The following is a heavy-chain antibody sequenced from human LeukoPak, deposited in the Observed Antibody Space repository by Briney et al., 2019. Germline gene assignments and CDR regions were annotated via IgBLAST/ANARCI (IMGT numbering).Heavy chain of an antibody. CDR2: ISYDGSRK. Sequence: GGSLRLSCRASRFSFSDYDMHWVRQAPGKGLEGVAMISYDGSRKHYGDSVKGRFTISRDNSESTLVLQMNSLRTDDTSVYFCAKYAYNWNAPDGFDMWGQGTMVIVSS. CDR3: AKYAYNWNAPDGFDM. V-gene: IGHV3-30*18. CDR1: RFSFSDYD. J-gene: IGHJ3*02. D-gene: IGHD1-1*01.